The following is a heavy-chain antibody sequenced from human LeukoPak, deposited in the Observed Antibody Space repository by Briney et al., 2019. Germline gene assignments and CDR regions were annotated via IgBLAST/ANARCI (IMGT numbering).Heavy chain of an antibody. CDR1: GFTFSSYS. J-gene: IGHJ4*02. CDR3: ATSPGLGYSSSLTGVDY. CDR2: ISRSSGYI. Sequence: GGSLRLSCAASGFTFSSYSMNCVRQAPGKGLEWVSSISRSSGYIYYADSVKGRFTISRDNAKNSLFLQMNSLRAEDTAVYYCATSPGLGYSSSLTGVDYWGQGTLVTVSS. D-gene: IGHD6-6*01. V-gene: IGHV3-21*01.